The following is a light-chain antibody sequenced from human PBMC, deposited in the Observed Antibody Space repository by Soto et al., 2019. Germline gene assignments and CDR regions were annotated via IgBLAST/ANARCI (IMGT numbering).Light chain of an antibody. CDR3: QQYNSFST. V-gene: IGKV1-5*01. CDR1: QSISRW. J-gene: IGKJ1*01. Sequence: DIQMSQPPSNQSASVGARVTITCRASQSISRWLAWYQQKPGKAPKLLIYDASNLESGVPSRFSGSGSGTEFTLTITRLQPDDFATYYCQQYNSFSTFGQGTKVDIK. CDR2: DAS.